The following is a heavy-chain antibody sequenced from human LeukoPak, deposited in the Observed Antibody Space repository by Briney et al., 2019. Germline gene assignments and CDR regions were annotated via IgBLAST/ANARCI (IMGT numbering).Heavy chain of an antibody. V-gene: IGHV3-30*03. CDR1: GFTFSSYG. CDR2: ISYDGSNK. Sequence: GGSLRLSCAASGFTFSSYGMHWVRQAPGKGLEWVAVISYDGSNKYYADSVKGRFTISRDNSKNTLYLQMNSLRAEDTAVYYCARAPYGITPLGYWGQGTLVTVSS. J-gene: IGHJ4*02. D-gene: IGHD3-10*01. CDR3: ARAPYGITPLGY.